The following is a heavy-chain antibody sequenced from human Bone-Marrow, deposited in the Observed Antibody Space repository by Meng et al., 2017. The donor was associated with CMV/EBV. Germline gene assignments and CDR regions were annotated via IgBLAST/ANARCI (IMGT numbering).Heavy chain of an antibody. V-gene: IGHV4-38-2*02. Sequence: SETLSLTCTVSGYSISSGYYWGWIRQPPGKGLEWIGSIYHSGSTYYNPSLKSRVTISVDTSKNQFSLKLSSVTAADTAVYYCASLHGYCSSNSCYTPWGQGTMVTVSS. J-gene: IGHJ3*01. D-gene: IGHD2-2*02. CDR2: IYHSGST. CDR3: ASLHGYCSSNSCYTP. CDR1: GYSISSGYY.